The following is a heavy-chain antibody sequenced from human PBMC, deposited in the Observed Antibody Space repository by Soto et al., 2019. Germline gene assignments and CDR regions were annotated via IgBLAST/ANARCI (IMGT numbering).Heavy chain of an antibody. Sequence: ASVKVSCKASGYTFTSYAMHWVRQAPGQRLEWMGWINAGNGNTKYSQKFQGRVTITRDTSASTAYMELSSLRSDDTAVYYCARVRVDYGMDVWDQGTSVTVSS. CDR3: ARVRVDYGMDV. CDR1: GYTFTSYA. V-gene: IGHV1-3*01. J-gene: IGHJ6*02. CDR2: INAGNGNT.